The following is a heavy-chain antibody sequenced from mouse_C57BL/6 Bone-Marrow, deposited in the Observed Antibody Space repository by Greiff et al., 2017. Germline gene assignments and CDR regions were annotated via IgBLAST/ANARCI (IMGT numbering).Heavy chain of an antibody. J-gene: IGHJ2*01. CDR2: INPYNGVT. CDR3: ARFPFYYGSSSYYFDY. D-gene: IGHD1-1*01. Sequence: EVQLQQSGPVLVKPGASVKMSCKASGYTFTDYYMNWVKQSHGKSLEWIGVINPYNGVTSYNQKFKGKATLTVDKSSSTAYMELNSLTSEDSAVYYCARFPFYYGSSSYYFDYWGQGTTLTVSS. CDR1: GYTFTDYY. V-gene: IGHV1-19*01.